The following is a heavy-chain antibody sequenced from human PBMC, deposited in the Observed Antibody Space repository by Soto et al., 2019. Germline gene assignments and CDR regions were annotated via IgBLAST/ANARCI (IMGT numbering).Heavy chain of an antibody. V-gene: IGHV1-69*06. J-gene: IGHJ6*02. D-gene: IGHD2-2*01. CDR1: GGTFSSYA. Sequence: SVKVSCKASGGTFSSYAISWVRQAPGQGLEWMGGIIPIFGTANYAQKFQGRVTITADKSTSTAYMELSSLRSEDTAVYYCARDRAPPAIAQYYYYGMDVWGQGTKVTVSS. CDR3: ARDRAPPAIAQYYYYGMDV. CDR2: IIPIFGTA.